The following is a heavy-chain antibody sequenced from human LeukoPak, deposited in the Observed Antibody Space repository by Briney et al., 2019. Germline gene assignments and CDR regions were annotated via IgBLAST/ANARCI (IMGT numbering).Heavy chain of an antibody. V-gene: IGHV4-59*01. CDR2: IYYSGST. Sequence: SETLSLTCTVSGGSISSYYWSWIRQPPGKGLEWIGYIYYSGSTNYNPSPKSRVTISVDTSKNQFSLKLSSVTAADTAVYYCARYIRWYPDAFDIWGQGTMVTVSS. CDR1: GGSISSYY. CDR3: ARYIRWYPDAFDI. D-gene: IGHD6-13*01. J-gene: IGHJ3*02.